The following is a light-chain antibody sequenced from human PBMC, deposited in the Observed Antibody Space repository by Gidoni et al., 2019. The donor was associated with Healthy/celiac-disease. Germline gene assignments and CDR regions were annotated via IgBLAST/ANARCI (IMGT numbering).Light chain of an antibody. V-gene: IGKV1-39*01. Sequence: DIQMTQSPSSLSASVGDRVTITCRASQSISSYLHWYQQKPGKAPKLLIYAASSLQSGVPSRFSGSGSGTGFTLTISSLQPADFATYYCQQSYSTLLTFGGGTKVEI. CDR2: AAS. CDR3: QQSYSTLLT. J-gene: IGKJ4*01. CDR1: QSISSY.